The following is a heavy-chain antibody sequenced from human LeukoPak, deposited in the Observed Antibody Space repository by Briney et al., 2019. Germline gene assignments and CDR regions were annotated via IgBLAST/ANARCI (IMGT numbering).Heavy chain of an antibody. D-gene: IGHD2-21*02. Sequence: PSETLSLTCTVSGGSISSNSYYWGWIRQPPGKGLEWIGSIYYSGSTYYNPSLKSRVTISVDTSTNQFSLKLSSVTAADTAVYYCARVGIVLVTAIYWYFDLWGRGTLVTVSS. CDR2: IYYSGST. CDR3: ARVGIVLVTAIYWYFDL. J-gene: IGHJ2*01. V-gene: IGHV4-39*07. CDR1: GGSISSNSYY.